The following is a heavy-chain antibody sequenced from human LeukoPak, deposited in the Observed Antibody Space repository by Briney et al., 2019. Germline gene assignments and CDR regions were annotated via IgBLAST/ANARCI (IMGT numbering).Heavy chain of an antibody. Sequence: PSETLSLTCTVSGGSISSYYWSWIRQPAGKGLEWIGRIYTSGSTNYNPSLKSRVTMSVGTSRNQFSLKLSSVTAADTAVYYCARGGLGGVYAYFDYWGQGTLVTVSS. J-gene: IGHJ4*02. D-gene: IGHD3-16*01. V-gene: IGHV4-4*07. CDR3: ARGGLGGVYAYFDY. CDR2: IYTSGST. CDR1: GGSISSYY.